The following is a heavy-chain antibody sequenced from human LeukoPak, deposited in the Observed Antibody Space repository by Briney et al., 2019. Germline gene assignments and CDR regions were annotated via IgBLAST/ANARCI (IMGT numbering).Heavy chain of an antibody. CDR1: GYSFTSYY. D-gene: IGHD3-9*01. J-gene: IGHJ4*02. CDR2: INPIGGST. V-gene: IGHV1-46*01. Sequence: ASVKVSCKASGYSFTSYYMYRVRQTPGQGLEWMGIINPIGGSTNYAQKFQGRVTMTRDTSTSTVYMELSSLRSEDTAVYYCARAASGYDILTGYYRLNSLFDYWGQGTLVTVSS. CDR3: ARAASGYDILTGYYRLNSLFDY.